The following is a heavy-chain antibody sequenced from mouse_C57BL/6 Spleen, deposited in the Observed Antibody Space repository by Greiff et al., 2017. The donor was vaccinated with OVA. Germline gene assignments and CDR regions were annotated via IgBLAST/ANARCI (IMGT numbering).Heavy chain of an antibody. D-gene: IGHD1-1*01. J-gene: IGHJ1*03. CDR1: GFSLTSYG. V-gene: IGHV2-2*01. CDR3: ASPLCYGSSYGYFDV. Sequence: VQLVESGPGLVQPSQSLSITCTVSGFSLTSYGVHWVRQSPGKGLEWLGVIWSGGSTDYNAAFISRLSISKDNSKSQVFFKMNSLQADDTAIYYCASPLCYGSSYGYFDVWGTGTTVTVSS. CDR2: IWSGGST.